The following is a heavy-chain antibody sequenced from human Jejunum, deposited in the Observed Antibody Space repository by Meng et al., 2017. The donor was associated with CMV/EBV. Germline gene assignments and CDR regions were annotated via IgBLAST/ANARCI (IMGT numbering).Heavy chain of an antibody. V-gene: IGHV3-74*01. D-gene: IGHD4-17*01. J-gene: IGHJ4*02. CDR3: ARGPGD. Sequence: EVGLVESGGALVQSGGSLRLSGGAAGFIFSGYWMHWVRQVPGKGLVWVSYIKFDGTTTYYADSVKGRFTISRGNAKNTLYLQMNDLRVEDTGLYYCARGPGDLGQGTLVTVSS. CDR1: GFIFSGYW. CDR2: IKFDGTTT.